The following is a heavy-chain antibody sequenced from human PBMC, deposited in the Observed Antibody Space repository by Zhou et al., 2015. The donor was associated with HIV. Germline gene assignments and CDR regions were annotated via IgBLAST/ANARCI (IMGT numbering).Heavy chain of an antibody. CDR2: INIDGTST. D-gene: IGHD3-10*01. CDR1: GLTLSQSW. V-gene: IGHV3-74*01. J-gene: IGHJ3*02. Sequence: EAQLVESGGGLVQPGGSLRLSCAASGLTLSQSWMHWVRQAPGKGLLWVSRINIDGTSTNYADSVKGRFTISKDNAKNTLHLQMDSLRAEDTAVYYCGRAGYYGALDIWGRGTMVTVSS. CDR3: GRAGYYGALDI.